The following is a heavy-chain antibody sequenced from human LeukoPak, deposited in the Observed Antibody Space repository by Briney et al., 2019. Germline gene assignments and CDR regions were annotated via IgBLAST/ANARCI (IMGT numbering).Heavy chain of an antibody. D-gene: IGHD6-6*01. V-gene: IGHV1-2*02. J-gene: IGHJ4*02. CDR1: GYTFTDYY. CDR2: INPNSGGT. CDR3: ARARWQLVPYFDS. Sequence: SVKVSCKASGYTFTDYYMHWVRQAPGQGLEWMGWINPNSGGTNFAQKFQGRVAMTRDTSISTAYLELGSLRSDDTAVYFCARARWQLVPYFDSWGQGTLVTVSS.